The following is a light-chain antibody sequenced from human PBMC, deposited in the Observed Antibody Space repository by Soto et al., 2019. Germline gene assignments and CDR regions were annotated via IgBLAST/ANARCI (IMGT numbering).Light chain of an antibody. J-gene: IGLJ3*02. V-gene: IGLV2-8*01. CDR3: CSFAGSNSWV. Sequence: QSVLTQPPSASGSPGQSVTISCTGTSSDVGRYNFVSWYQHHPGKAPKLMIYDVSQRPSGVPDRFSGSKSGNTASLTVSGLQAEDEADYYCCSFAGSNSWVFGGGTKLTVL. CDR2: DVS. CDR1: SSDVGRYNF.